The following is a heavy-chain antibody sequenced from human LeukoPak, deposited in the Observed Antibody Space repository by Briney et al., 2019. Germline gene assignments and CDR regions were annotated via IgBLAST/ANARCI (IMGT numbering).Heavy chain of an antibody. CDR1: GGSISSSSYY. J-gene: IGHJ4*02. CDR3: ARAWGLPAQIDY. D-gene: IGHD7-27*01. V-gene: IGHV4-39*07. CDR2: IYYSGST. Sequence: SETLSLTCTVSGGSISSSSYYWGWIRQPPGKGLEWIGSIYYSGSTYYNPSLKSRVTISVDTSKNQFSLKLSSVTAADTAVYYCARAWGLPAQIDYWGQGTLVTVSS.